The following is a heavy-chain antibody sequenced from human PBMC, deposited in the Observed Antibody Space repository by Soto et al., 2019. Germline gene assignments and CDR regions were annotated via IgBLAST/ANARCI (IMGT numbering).Heavy chain of an antibody. Sequence: RRLSCAASGCTFGDYAMSWFGQAPVNGLEWVGFIRSKAYGLTTEYAASVKGRFTISRDDSKSIAYLQMNSLKTEDTAVYYCTRENAIAAAGYYYGMDVWGQGTTVTVSS. V-gene: IGHV3-49*03. CDR2: IRSKAYGLTT. CDR3: TRENAIAAAGYYYGMDV. D-gene: IGHD6-13*01. CDR1: GCTFGDYA. J-gene: IGHJ6*02.